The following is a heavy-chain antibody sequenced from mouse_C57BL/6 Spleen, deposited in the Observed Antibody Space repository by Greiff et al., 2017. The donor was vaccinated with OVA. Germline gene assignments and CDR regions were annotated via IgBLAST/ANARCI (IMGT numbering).Heavy chain of an antibody. D-gene: IGHD4-1*01. CDR2: ISYDGSN. CDR3: ARGVNWDGGNFDY. CDR1: GYSITSGYY. V-gene: IGHV3-6*01. J-gene: IGHJ2*01. Sequence: VQLQQSGPGLVKPSQSLSLTCSVTGYSITSGYYWNWIRQFPGNKLEWMGYISYDGSNNYNPSLKNRISITRDTSKNQFFLKLNSVTTEDTATYYCARGVNWDGGNFDYWGQGTTLTVSS.